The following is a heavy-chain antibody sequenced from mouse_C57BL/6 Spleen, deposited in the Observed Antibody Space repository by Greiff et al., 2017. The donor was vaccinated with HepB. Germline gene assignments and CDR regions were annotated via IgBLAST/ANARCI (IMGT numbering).Heavy chain of an antibody. CDR3: ARLPLITTVVATDY. V-gene: IGHV1-64*01. D-gene: IGHD1-1*01. CDR2: IHPNSGST. CDR1: GYTFTSYW. J-gene: IGHJ2*01. Sequence: VKLQQPGAELVKPGASVKLSCKASGYTFTSYWMHWVKQRPGQGLEWIGMIHPNSGSTNYNEKFKSKATLTVDKSSSTAYMQLSSLTSEDSAVYYCARLPLITTVVATDYWGQGTTLTVSS.